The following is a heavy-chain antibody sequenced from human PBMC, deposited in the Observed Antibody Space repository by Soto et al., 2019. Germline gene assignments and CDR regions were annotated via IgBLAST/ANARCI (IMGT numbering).Heavy chain of an antibody. J-gene: IGHJ4*02. CDR2: IYPDDSDT. CDR1: GYRFAASW. V-gene: IGHV5-51*01. CDR3: VRNSYVAVVPDY. Sequence: PGESLKISCTASGYRFAASWIGWVRQMPGKGLEWIGIIYPDDSDTRYSPSFQGQVTISVDKSINTAYLQWNTLQASDTAMYYCVRNSYVAVVPDYWGQGTLVTVSS. D-gene: IGHD3-10*02.